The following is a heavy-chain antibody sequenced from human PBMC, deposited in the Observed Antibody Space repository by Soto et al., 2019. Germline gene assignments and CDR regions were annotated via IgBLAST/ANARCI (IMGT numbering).Heavy chain of an antibody. V-gene: IGHV1-3*01. D-gene: IGHD3-10*01. J-gene: IGHJ4*02. Sequence: QVQLQQSGAEVKKPGASETISCKTSGYTFTSYTLHWVRQAPGQGLEWMGWINAGNGREKYSQRFQDRVSLSTDKPATTAYMELRSLRSEDTAMFYCARGGGWVGEASFDSWGQGTLVTVSS. CDR2: INAGNGRE. CDR1: GYTFTSYT. CDR3: ARGGGWVGEASFDS.